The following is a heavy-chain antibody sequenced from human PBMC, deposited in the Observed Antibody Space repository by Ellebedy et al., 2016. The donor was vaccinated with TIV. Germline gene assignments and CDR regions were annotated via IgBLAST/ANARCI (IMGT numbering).Heavy chain of an antibody. CDR3: AKWTVGYCSSDSCYNGDY. CDR2: FNLAATT. J-gene: IGHJ4*02. CDR1: GGSFSNYY. D-gene: IGHD2-2*01. Sequence: MLGGSLRLSCAVYGGSFSNYYWSWIRQPPGKGLEWIGEFNLAATTNYNPSLKSRVTISVDTSKNQFSLRLTSVTAADTAVYYCAKWTVGYCSSDSCYNGDYWGQGTLVTVSS. V-gene: IGHV4-34*01.